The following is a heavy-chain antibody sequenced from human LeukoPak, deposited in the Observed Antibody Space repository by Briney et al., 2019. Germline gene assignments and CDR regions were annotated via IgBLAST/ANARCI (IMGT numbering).Heavy chain of an antibody. CDR1: GLIFSPYA. Sequence: GSLRLSCSASGLIFSPYAMHWVRQAPGKGLEYVSSISSEGKTTYYADSVKGRFTISRDNSKNTLYLQMSSLRPEDTAVYYCVKDRWVDHWGQGTLVTVSS. J-gene: IGHJ4*02. CDR2: ISSEGKTT. D-gene: IGHD6-13*01. CDR3: VKDRWVDH. V-gene: IGHV3-64D*06.